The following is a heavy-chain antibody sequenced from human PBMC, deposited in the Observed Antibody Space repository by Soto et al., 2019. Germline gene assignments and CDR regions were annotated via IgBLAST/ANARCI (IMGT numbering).Heavy chain of an antibody. D-gene: IGHD6-13*01. J-gene: IGHJ4*02. CDR2: MYYSGST. Sequence: SETLSLTCTVSGGSISSSPYYWGWIRQPPGKGLEWIGSMYYSGSTYYNPSLKSRVTISVDTSKNQFSLNLSSVSAADTAVYYCEGGSSHYRGQGTLVTVSS. CDR3: EGGSSHY. CDR1: GGSISSSPYY. V-gene: IGHV4-39*01.